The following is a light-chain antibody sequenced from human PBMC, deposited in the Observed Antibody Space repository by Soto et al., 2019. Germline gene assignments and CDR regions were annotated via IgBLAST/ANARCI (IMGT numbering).Light chain of an antibody. J-gene: IGKJ2*01. CDR2: NTS. CDR3: QEYKTGPGYN. V-gene: IGKV1-5*03. CDR1: QGFGRW. Sequence: DLQMTQSPSTLSASVGDRVTITCRASQGFGRWLAWYQQKPGKAAEILIYNTSTLERGVPSRFIGSGSWTEFTLTISSLQHDDFSAYYCQEYKTGPGYNFGQGTRLEIK.